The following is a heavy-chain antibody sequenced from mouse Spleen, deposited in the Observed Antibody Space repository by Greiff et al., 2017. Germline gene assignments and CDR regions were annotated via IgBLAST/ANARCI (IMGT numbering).Heavy chain of an antibody. CDR1: GFTFSSYA. CDR2: ISSGGGNT. Sequence: EVKVVESGGGLVKLGGSLKLSCAASGFTFSSYAMSWVRQTPEKRLEWVATISSGGGNTYYPDSVKGRFTISRDNAKNTLYLQMSSLKSEDTAMYYCARDGNYGFDYWGQGTTLTVSS. CDR3: ARDGNYGFDY. J-gene: IGHJ2*01. D-gene: IGHD2-1*01. V-gene: IGHV5-9*04.